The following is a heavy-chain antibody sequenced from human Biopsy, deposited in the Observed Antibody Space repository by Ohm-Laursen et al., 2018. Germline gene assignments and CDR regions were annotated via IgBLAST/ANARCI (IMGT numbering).Heavy chain of an antibody. J-gene: IGHJ4*02. CDR2: ISYTGYT. Sequence: VTLSLTCSVSGGSFTGHYWSWIRQPPGKGLEWIGHISYTGYTSYNASLKSRVTISVDTSRNHFSLRLSSLTAADTAVYYCARGSNDFGGLYFPRWGQGTLLTVSS. CDR1: GGSFTGHY. CDR3: ARGSNDFGGLYFPR. V-gene: IGHV4-59*11. D-gene: IGHD4-23*01.